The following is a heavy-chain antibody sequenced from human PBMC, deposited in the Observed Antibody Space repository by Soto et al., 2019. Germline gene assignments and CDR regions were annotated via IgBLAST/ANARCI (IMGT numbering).Heavy chain of an antibody. CDR3: AREFGFGEFYYYYYMDV. J-gene: IGHJ6*03. CDR1: GYTFTSYG. V-gene: IGHV1-18*01. D-gene: IGHD3-10*01. CDR2: ISAYNGNT. Sequence: ASVKVSCKASGYTFTSYGISWVRQAPGQGLEWMGWISAYNGNTNYAQKLQGRVTMTTDTSTSTAYMELRSLRSDDTAVYYCAREFGFGEFYYYYYMDVWGKGTTVTXSS.